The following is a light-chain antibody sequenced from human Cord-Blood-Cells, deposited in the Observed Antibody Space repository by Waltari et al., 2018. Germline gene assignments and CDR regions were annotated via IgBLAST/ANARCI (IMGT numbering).Light chain of an antibody. V-gene: IGKV3-20*01. CDR2: GAS. Sequence: EIVLTQSPGTLSLSPGERATPSCRARQSVSRSYLAWYQQKPGQAPRLLIYGASSRATGIPDRFSGSGSGTDFTLTISRLEPEDFAVYYCQQYGSSPYTFGQGTKLEIK. J-gene: IGKJ2*01. CDR1: QSVSRSY. CDR3: QQYGSSPYT.